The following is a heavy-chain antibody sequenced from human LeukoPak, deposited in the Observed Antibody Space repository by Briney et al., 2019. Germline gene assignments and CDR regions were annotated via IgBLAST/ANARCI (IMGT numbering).Heavy chain of an antibody. V-gene: IGHV3-7*01. CDR3: ARVTTRYCSRTSCFLDYYYYYMDV. J-gene: IGHJ6*03. CDR2: IKQDGTEK. D-gene: IGHD2-2*01. CDR1: GFTFSSYW. Sequence: GGSLRLSCAASGFTFSSYWMSWVRQAPGKGLEWVANIKQDGTEKYYVDSVKGRFTISRDNAKNSLYLQMNSLRVEDTAVYYCARVTTRYCSRTSCFLDYYYYYMDVWGKGTTVTVSS.